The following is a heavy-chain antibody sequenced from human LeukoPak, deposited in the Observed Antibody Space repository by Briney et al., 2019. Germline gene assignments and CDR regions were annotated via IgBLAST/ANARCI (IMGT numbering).Heavy chain of an antibody. CDR1: GFTFASYA. D-gene: IGHD3-22*01. V-gene: IGHV3-23*01. Sequence: GSLRLSCAASGFTFASYAMSWVRQAPGKGLEWVSAISGSGGSTYYADSVKGRFTISRDNSKSTLYLQMNSLSAEDMAVYYCAHHRGSLDSDTEYFQHWGQGTLVTVSS. J-gene: IGHJ1*01. CDR3: AHHRGSLDSDTEYFQH. CDR2: ISGSGGST.